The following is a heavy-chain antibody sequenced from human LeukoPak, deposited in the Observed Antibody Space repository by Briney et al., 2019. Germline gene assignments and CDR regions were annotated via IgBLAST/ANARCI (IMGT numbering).Heavy chain of an antibody. D-gene: IGHD3-3*01. V-gene: IGHV1-18*01. J-gene: IGHJ4*02. CDR3: ARSITIFGVVGSAGGY. CDR1: GYTFTSYG. Sequence: ASVKVSYKASGYTFTSYGISWVRQAPGQGLEWMGWISAYNGNTNYAQKLQGRVTVTTDTSTSTAYMELRSLRSDDTAVYYCARSITIFGVVGSAGGYWGQGTLVTVSS. CDR2: ISAYNGNT.